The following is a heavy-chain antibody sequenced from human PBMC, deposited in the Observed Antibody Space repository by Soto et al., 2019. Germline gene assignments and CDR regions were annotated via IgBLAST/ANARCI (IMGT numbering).Heavy chain of an antibody. V-gene: IGHV1-2*04. J-gene: IGHJ5*02. D-gene: IGHD2-2*01. CDR2: INPNSGGT. CDR1: GYTFTGYY. Sequence: QVQLVQSGAEVKKPGASVKVSCKASGYTFTGYYMHWVRQAPGQGLEWMGWINPNSGGTNYAQKFQGWVTMTRDTSISTAYMERSRLRSDDTAVYYCARGGSIVVVPAVLNWFDPWGQGTLVTVSS. CDR3: ARGGSIVVVPAVLNWFDP.